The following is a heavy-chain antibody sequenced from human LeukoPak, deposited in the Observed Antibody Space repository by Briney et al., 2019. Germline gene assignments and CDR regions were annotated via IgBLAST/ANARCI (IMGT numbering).Heavy chain of an antibody. CDR2: IKRRSDGGTT. V-gene: IGHV3-15*01. Sequence: GGSLRLSCAASGFTFSNAWMSWVRQAPGKGLEWVGRIKRRSDGGTTDYAAPVKGRFTISRDDSKNTLYLQMNSLKTEDTAIYYCTTANCDDYSAYWGQGALVTVSS. CDR1: GFTFSNAW. CDR3: TTANCDDYSAY. J-gene: IGHJ4*02. D-gene: IGHD1-1*01.